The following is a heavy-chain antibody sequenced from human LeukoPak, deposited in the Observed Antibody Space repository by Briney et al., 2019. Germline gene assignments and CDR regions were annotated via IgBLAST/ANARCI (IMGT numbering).Heavy chain of an antibody. Sequence: GGSLRLSCAASGFTFNSYDMSWVRQAPGKGLEWVSGISGRGDSTYYADSVKGGFTISRDNSKNTLYLQMNSLRAEDTAVYYCAKDRIVGSLDYWGQGTLVTVSS. CDR1: GFTFNSYD. J-gene: IGHJ4*02. CDR3: AKDRIVGSLDY. V-gene: IGHV3-23*01. CDR2: ISGRGDST. D-gene: IGHD2-21*01.